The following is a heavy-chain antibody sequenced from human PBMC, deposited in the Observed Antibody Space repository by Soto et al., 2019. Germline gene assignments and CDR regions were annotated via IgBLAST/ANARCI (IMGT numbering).Heavy chain of an antibody. J-gene: IGHJ5*02. V-gene: IGHV1-18*01. CDR2: ISPYTDDP. Sequence: QGQLVQSGVEVKKPGASVKVSCSASGNTFTNFGVTWVRQAPGQGLEWMGWISPYTDDPSYAQKFQGRVTMTIDTYTSTAYLDLRSLTSYDTAVYYGARVIPGAEAWCHPWGQGTLVTVSS. CDR1: GNTFTNFG. CDR3: ARVIPGAEAWCHP. D-gene: IGHD2-2*01.